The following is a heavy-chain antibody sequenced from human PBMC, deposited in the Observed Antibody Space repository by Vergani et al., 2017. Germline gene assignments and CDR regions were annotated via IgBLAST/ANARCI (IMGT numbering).Heavy chain of an antibody. CDR1: GGTFSSSA. V-gene: IGHV1-69*06. J-gene: IGHJ6*02. D-gene: IGHD5-18*01. CDR3: ARNPRVDTAMLDYYYYGMDV. CDR2: IIPIFGTA. Sequence: QVQLVQSGAEVKKPGSSVKVSCKASGGTFSSSAISWVRQAPGQGLEWMGGIIPIFGTANYAQKVQGRVTITADKSTSTAYMELSSLRSEDTAVYYCARNPRVDTAMLDYYYYGMDVWGQGTTVTVSS.